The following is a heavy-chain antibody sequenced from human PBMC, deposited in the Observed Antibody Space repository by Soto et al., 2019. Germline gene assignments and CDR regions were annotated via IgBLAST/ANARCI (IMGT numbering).Heavy chain of an antibody. CDR2: IKSKTEGGTT. V-gene: IGHV3-15*07. J-gene: IGHJ5*01. CDR3: TRDSYDTVVVDRCNS. CDR1: GFTFTNAW. D-gene: IGHD2-15*01. Sequence: EVQLVESGGGLVKPGGSLRLSCAASGFTFTNAWINWVRQAPGKGLEWVGRIKSKTEGGTTDYAEPVKGRFAISRGESNTRVYLQMNSLKFENTAVYYCTRDSYDTVVVDRCNSWGDGNLV.